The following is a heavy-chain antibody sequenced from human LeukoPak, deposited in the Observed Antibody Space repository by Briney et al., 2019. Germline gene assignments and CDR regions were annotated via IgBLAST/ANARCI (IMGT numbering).Heavy chain of an antibody. CDR3: ARDRAAGSDWLDP. J-gene: IGHJ5*02. V-gene: IGHV4-59*01. D-gene: IGHD3-10*01. Sequence: PSETLSLTCTVSGGSIGLYHWTWIRQPPGKRLEWIGYVYYNGSTKYNLSLKSRVTISIDTPKNQFSLKLSSLTAADSAVYYCARDRAAGSDWLDPWGQGTLVTVSS. CDR1: GGSIGLYH. CDR2: VYYNGST.